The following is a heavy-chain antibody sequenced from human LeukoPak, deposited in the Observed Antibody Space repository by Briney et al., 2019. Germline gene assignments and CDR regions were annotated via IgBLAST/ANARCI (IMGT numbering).Heavy chain of an antibody. J-gene: IGHJ4*02. CDR1: GFTFSSYG. CDR2: ISYDGSNK. D-gene: IGHD6-13*01. CDR3: AKDFSGTSL. Sequence: PGGSLRLSCAASGFTFSSYGMHWVRQAPGKGLEWVTVISYDGSNKYYADSVKGRFTISRDNSKNILYLQMNSLRAEDTAVYYCAKDFSGTSLWGQGTLVTVSS. V-gene: IGHV3-30*18.